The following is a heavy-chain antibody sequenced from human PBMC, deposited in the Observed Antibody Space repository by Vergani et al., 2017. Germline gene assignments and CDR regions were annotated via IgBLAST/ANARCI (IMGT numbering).Heavy chain of an antibody. CDR3: AKQYFVSGNYLFDY. J-gene: IGHJ4*02. Sequence: EVQLLEPGGGLVQPGGSLRLTCAASEFTFSNYAMNWVRQAPGNGLEWVSGISGSGVSAYYTDSVKGRFTISRDNSKNMLFLQMNNLRTEDTAIYYWAKQYFVSGNYLFDYWGQGTLVTVSS. CDR2: ISGSGVSA. D-gene: IGHD3-10*01. V-gene: IGHV3-23*01. CDR1: EFTFSNYA.